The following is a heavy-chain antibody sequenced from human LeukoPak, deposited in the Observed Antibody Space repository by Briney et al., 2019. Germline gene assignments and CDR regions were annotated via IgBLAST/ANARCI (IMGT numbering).Heavy chain of an antibody. Sequence: GGSLRLSCAASGFTFSSYGMNWVRQAPGKGLEWVAVISYDGSNKYYADSVKGRFTISRDNSKNTLYLQMNSLRAEDTAVYYCAKRNSSGYYPLYYFDYWGQGTLVTVSS. CDR2: ISYDGSNK. CDR3: AKRNSSGYYPLYYFDY. CDR1: GFTFSSYG. V-gene: IGHV3-30*18. D-gene: IGHD3-22*01. J-gene: IGHJ4*02.